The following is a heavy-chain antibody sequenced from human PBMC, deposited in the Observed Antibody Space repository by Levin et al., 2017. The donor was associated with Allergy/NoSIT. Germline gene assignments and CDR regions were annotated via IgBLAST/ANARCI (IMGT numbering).Heavy chain of an antibody. D-gene: IGHD3-16*01. CDR2: IYYSGST. CDR1: GASVSSGSYY. V-gene: IGHV4-61*01. J-gene: IGHJ4*02. CDR3: ARGLRVWGSQSCDY. Sequence: SETLSLTCTVSGASVSSGSYYWSWIRQPPGKGLEWTGYIYYSGSTRYNLSLESRVTMSLETSNNQFSLRLGCVTAADTAVVYCARGLRVWGSQSCDYWGQGTLVSVSS.